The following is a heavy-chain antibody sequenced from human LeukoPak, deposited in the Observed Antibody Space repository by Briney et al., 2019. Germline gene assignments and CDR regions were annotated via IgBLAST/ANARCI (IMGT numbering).Heavy chain of an antibody. CDR1: GFTVSSNY. D-gene: IGHD2-15*01. CDR3: ARAEGGQDYAFDV. J-gene: IGHJ3*01. V-gene: IGHV3-66*01. CDR2: IYGGGST. Sequence: GGSLRLSCAASGFTVSSNYMNWVRQAPGKGLEWVSLIYGGGSTYYADPVKGRFTISRDNSKNTLYLQMNSLRVEDTAVYYCARAEGGQDYAFDVWGQGTLVTVSS.